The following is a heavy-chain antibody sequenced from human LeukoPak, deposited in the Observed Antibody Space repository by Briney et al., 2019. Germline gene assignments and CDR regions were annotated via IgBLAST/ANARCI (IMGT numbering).Heavy chain of an antibody. D-gene: IGHD1-26*01. CDR3: ARKVGATTYPDWFDP. Sequence: SETLSLTCAVYGVSFSDYYWSWIRQPPGRGLEWIGEINHSGSTNYNPSLKSRLTISVDTSKKQFSLKLSSVTAADTAVYYCARKVGATTYPDWFDPWGQGTLVTVSS. V-gene: IGHV4-34*01. J-gene: IGHJ5*02. CDR1: GVSFSDYY. CDR2: INHSGST.